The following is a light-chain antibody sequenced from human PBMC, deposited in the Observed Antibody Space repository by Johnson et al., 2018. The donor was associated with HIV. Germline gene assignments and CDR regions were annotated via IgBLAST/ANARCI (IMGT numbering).Light chain of an antibody. Sequence: QSVLTQPPSVSAAPGQKVTISCSGSSSNIGNNYVSWYQQLPGTAPKLLIYENNKRPSGITDRFSASESGTSATLGITGLQTGDEADYYCGTWDSSLSPHYVFGTGTKVTVL. CDR1: SSNIGNNY. J-gene: IGLJ1*01. CDR3: GTWDSSLSPHYV. CDR2: ENN. V-gene: IGLV1-51*02.